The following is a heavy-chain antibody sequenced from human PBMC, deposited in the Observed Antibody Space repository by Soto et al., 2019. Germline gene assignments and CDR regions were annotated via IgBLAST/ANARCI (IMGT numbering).Heavy chain of an antibody. D-gene: IGHD6-6*01. J-gene: IGHJ6*02. CDR3: ARDFSSSSRWGRYYYYGMDV. V-gene: IGHV1-2*04. Sequence: SVKVSFKATGYTFTGYYMHWVRQAPVQGLEWMGWINPNSGGTNYAQKFQGWVTMTRDTSISTAYMELSRLRSDDTAVYYCARDFSSSSRWGRYYYYGMDVWGQGTKVTVSS. CDR2: INPNSGGT. CDR1: GYTFTGYY.